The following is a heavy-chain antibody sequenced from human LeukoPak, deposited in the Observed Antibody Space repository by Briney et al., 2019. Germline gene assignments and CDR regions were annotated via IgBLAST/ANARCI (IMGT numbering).Heavy chain of an antibody. Sequence: PGGSLRLSCAASGFTFSSYAMHWVRQAPGKGLEWVALISYDESNTFYADSVKGRFTISRDNSKNTLYLQMNSLRAEDTAVYYCAKDRELLWFPGARYYFDYWGQGTLVTVSS. D-gene: IGHD3-10*01. J-gene: IGHJ4*02. V-gene: IGHV3-30*04. CDR2: ISYDESNT. CDR1: GFTFSSYA. CDR3: AKDRELLWFPGARYYFDY.